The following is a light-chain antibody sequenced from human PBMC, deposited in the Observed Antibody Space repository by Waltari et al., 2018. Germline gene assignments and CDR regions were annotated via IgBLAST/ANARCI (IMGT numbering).Light chain of an antibody. Sequence: DIQMTQSPPTLSASVGDRVPITCRASQSIGSRLAWYQQKPGKAPKLLIYTASSLESGVPSRFSGSGSGTEFTLSISSLQPDDLATYYCQQYNSFSWTFGQGTKVEIK. V-gene: IGKV1-5*03. CDR3: QQYNSFSWT. J-gene: IGKJ1*01. CDR2: TAS. CDR1: QSIGSR.